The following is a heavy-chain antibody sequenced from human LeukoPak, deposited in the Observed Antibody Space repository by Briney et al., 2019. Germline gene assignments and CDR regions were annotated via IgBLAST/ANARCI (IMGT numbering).Heavy chain of an antibody. CDR2: IFYSGST. V-gene: IGHV4-59*08. CDR1: GDSISSYY. J-gene: IGHJ6*03. CDR3: ARHFFPAVYYYMDV. Sequence: SETLSLTCTVSGDSISSYYWTWIRQPPGKGLEWIGYIFYSGSTNYNPSLKSRVTISVDTSKNQFSLKLSPVTAADTAVYYCARHFFPAVYYYMDVWGKGTTVTVSS. D-gene: IGHD3-3*01.